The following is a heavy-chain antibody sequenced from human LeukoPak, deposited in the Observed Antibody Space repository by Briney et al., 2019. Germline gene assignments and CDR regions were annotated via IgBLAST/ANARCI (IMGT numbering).Heavy chain of an antibody. CDR1: GGSISSSSHY. CDR2: IYYSGTT. D-gene: IGHD3-10*02. Sequence: SETLSLTCTVSGGSISSSSHYWGWIRQPPGKGLEWIGSIYYSGTTAYNPSLKSRVTISVDTSKNQFSLKLSSMTAADTAVYYCVRWQSGSMFHPPWGQGTLVTVSS. J-gene: IGHJ5*02. V-gene: IGHV4-39*01. CDR3: VRWQSGSMFHPP.